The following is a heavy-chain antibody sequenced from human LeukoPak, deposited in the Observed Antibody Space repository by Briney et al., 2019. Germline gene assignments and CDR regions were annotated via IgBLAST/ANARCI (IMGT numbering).Heavy chain of an antibody. J-gene: IGHJ4*02. D-gene: IGHD4-11*01. CDR2: INANGAST. CDR1: GFSFDDYG. V-gene: IGHV3-20*04. Sequence: GGSLRLSCAASGFSFDDYGMNWVRQAPGKGLEWVCRINANGASTAYADSVKGRFTVSRDNAKNSVYLQMNSLRAEDTAVYYCARDKWLTTTHYFDYWGQGTLVTVSS. CDR3: ARDKWLTTTHYFDY.